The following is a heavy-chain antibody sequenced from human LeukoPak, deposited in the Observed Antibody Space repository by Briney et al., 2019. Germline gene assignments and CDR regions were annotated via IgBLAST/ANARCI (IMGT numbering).Heavy chain of an antibody. J-gene: IGHJ5*02. CDR1: GGSISSSNW. D-gene: IGHD3-3*01. CDR3: ARVIPASYYDLWSGYLPYNWFDP. V-gene: IGHV4-4*02. Sequence: SGTLSLTCAVSGGSISSSNWWSWVRQPPGKGLEWIGEIYHSGSTNYNPSLKSRVTISVDKSKNQFSLKLSSVTAADTAVYYCARVIPASYYDLWSGYLPYNWFDPWGQGTLVTVSS. CDR2: IYHSGST.